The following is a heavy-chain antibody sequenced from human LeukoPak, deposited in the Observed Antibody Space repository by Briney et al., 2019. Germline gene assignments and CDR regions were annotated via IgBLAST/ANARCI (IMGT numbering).Heavy chain of an antibody. CDR3: ARLGSGSYRLFDY. CDR1: GGSITSYY. Sequence: PSETLSLTCTVSGGSITSYYWSWIRQPPGKGLEWIGYIYYSGSTNYNPSLKSRVTISVDTSKNQFSLKLSSVTAADTAVYYCARLGSGSYRLFDYWGQGTLVTVSS. CDR2: IYYSGST. J-gene: IGHJ4*02. D-gene: IGHD1-26*01. V-gene: IGHV4-59*08.